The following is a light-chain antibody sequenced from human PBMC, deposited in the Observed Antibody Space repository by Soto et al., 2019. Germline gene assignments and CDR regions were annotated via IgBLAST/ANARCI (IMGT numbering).Light chain of an antibody. CDR1: SSDVGGYNY. CDR3: SSFAGNNNLV. V-gene: IGLV2-8*01. J-gene: IGLJ2*01. Sequence: QSALTQPPSASGSPGQSVTISCTGTSSDVGGYNYVSWYQQHPGKAPKLMISEVSKRPSGVHDRFSGAKSGNTASLTVSGLQAEDEADYYCSSFAGNNNLVFGGGTKVTVL. CDR2: EVS.